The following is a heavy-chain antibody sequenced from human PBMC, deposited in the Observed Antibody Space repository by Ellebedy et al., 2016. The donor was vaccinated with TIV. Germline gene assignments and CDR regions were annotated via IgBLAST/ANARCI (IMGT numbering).Heavy chain of an antibody. D-gene: IGHD6-13*01. CDR3: ARDGGLTIAAAANWFDP. Sequence: AASVKVSCKASGYTFTDYYMHWVRQAPGQGLEWMGWINPNSGGTNYAQKFQGRVTMTRDTSISTAYMELSRLRSDDTAVYYCARDGGLTIAAAANWFDPWGQGTLVTVSS. J-gene: IGHJ5*02. CDR2: INPNSGGT. CDR1: GYTFTDYY. V-gene: IGHV1-2*02.